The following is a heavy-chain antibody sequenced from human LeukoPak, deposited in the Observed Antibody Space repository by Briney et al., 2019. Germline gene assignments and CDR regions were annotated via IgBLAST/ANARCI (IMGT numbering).Heavy chain of an antibody. CDR3: ARVTQTDYDFDY. Sequence: GASVKVSCKASGYTFTSYGISWVRQAPGQGLEWMGWISAYNGNTDYAQKLQGRVTMTTDTSTSTAYMELRSLRADDTAVYYCARVTQTDYDFDYWGQGTLVTVSS. D-gene: IGHD4-17*01. V-gene: IGHV1-18*01. CDR2: ISAYNGNT. J-gene: IGHJ4*02. CDR1: GYTFTSYG.